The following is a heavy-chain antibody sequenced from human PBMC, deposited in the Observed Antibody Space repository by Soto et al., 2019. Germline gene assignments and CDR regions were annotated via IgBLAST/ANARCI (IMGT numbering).Heavy chain of an antibody. D-gene: IGHD3-3*01. J-gene: IGHJ6*02. V-gene: IGHV3-30-3*01. CDR2: ISYDGSNK. CDR3: ARDEIRFSWAYGMDV. Sequence: QVQLVESGGGVVQPGRSLRLSCAASGFTFSSYAMHWVRQAPGKGLEWVAVISYDGSNKYYADSVKGRSTISRDNFKNSLYLQMNSLRAEDTAVYYCARDEIRFSWAYGMDVWGQGTTVTVSS. CDR1: GFTFSSYA.